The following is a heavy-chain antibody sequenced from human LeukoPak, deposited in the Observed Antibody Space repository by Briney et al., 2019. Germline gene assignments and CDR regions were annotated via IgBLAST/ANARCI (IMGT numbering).Heavy chain of an antibody. D-gene: IGHD2-15*01. V-gene: IGHV1-3*01. CDR1: GYTFTSYA. J-gene: IGHJ4*02. Sequence: ASVKVSCKASGYTFTSYAMHWVRQAPGQRLEWMGWINAGNGNTKYSQKFQGRVTVTRDTSASTAYMELSSLRSEDMAVYYCARGWMGIFPYYFDYWGQGTLVTVSS. CDR2: INAGNGNT. CDR3: ARGWMGIFPYYFDY.